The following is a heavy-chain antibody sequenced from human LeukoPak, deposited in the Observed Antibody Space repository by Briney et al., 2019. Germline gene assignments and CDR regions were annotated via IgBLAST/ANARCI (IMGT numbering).Heavy chain of an antibody. Sequence: SETLSLTCTVSGGSISSGGYYWSWIRQHPGKGLEWIGYIYYSGSTYYNPSLMSRVTISVDTSKNQFSLKLSSVTAADTAVYYCARADSLIAALDYWGQGTLVTVSS. CDR2: IYYSGST. V-gene: IGHV4-31*03. J-gene: IGHJ4*02. D-gene: IGHD6-25*01. CDR3: ARADSLIAALDY. CDR1: GGSISSGGYY.